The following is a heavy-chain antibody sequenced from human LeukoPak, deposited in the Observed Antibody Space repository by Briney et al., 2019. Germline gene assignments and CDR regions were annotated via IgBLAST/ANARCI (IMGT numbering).Heavy chain of an antibody. CDR2: ISSSSSTI. V-gene: IGHV3-48*01. J-gene: IGHJ4*02. D-gene: IGHD4-17*01. Sequence: PGGSLSLSCAASVFTFIINSINWGRKAPGKGLEWVSSISSSSSTIYNADSVKGRFTISRDNAKNSLYLQMNSLRPEDTAVYYCARAHDYGDYVHQDYWGQGTLVTVSS. CDR1: VFTFIINS. CDR3: ARAHDYGDYVHQDY.